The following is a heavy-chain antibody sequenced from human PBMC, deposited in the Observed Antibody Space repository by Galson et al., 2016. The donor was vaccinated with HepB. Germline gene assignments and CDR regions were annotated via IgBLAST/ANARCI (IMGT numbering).Heavy chain of an antibody. CDR2: IKQDGSKT. CDR1: GFSFRSYW. J-gene: IGHJ3*02. Sequence: SLRLSCAASGFSFRSYWMSWVRQAPGKGLEWVADIKQDGSKTYYADSVKGRFTISRDNAQNSVYLEINTLRADDTAVYYCATDDSSVGYDGFDIWGQGTMVTVSS. D-gene: IGHD1-26*01. V-gene: IGHV3-7*04. CDR3: ATDDSSVGYDGFDI.